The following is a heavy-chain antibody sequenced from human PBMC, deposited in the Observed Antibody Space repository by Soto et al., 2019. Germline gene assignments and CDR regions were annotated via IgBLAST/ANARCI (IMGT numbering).Heavy chain of an antibody. CDR3: GTSPPLHTIFGVVNHYYGMDV. D-gene: IGHD3-3*01. V-gene: IGHV1-69*13. J-gene: IGHJ6*02. CDR2: IIPIFGTA. Sequence: SVKVSCKASGGTFSRYAINWVRQAPGQGLEWMGGIIPIFGTANYAQKFQGRVTIIADASTSTAYMELSRLRSDDTAVYYCGTSPPLHTIFGVVNHYYGMDVWGQGTTVTVSS. CDR1: GGTFSRYA.